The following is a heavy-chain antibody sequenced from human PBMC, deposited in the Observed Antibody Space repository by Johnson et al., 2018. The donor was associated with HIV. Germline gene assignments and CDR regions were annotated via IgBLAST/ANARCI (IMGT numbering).Heavy chain of an antibody. CDR1: GFTFSDYY. CDR2: ISSSGSTI. J-gene: IGHJ3*02. CDR3: ARWNMITFGGVIVKAGAFDI. Sequence: QVQLVESGGGVVQPGRSLRLSCAASGFTFSDYYMSWIRQAPGKGLEWVSYISSSGSTIYYADSVKGRFTISRDSSKNTLYLQMNSLRAEDTAVYYCARWNMITFGGVIVKAGAFDIWGQGTMVTVSS. D-gene: IGHD3-16*02. V-gene: IGHV3-11*04.